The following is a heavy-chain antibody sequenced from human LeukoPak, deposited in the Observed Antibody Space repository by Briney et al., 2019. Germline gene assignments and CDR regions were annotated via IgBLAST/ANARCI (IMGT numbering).Heavy chain of an antibody. D-gene: IGHD6-13*01. V-gene: IGHV3-33*01. CDR2: IWYDGSNK. CDR3: ARDPIAAVRFDY. CDR1: GFTFTSYG. Sequence: PGGSLRLSRAASGFTFTSYGMHWVRQAPGKGLEWVAVIWYDGSNKYYADSVKGRFTISRDNSKNTLYLQMNSLRAEDTAVYYCARDPIAAVRFDYWGQGTLVTVSS. J-gene: IGHJ4*02.